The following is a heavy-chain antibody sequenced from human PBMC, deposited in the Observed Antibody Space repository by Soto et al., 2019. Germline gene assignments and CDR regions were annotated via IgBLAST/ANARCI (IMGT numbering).Heavy chain of an antibody. J-gene: IGHJ5*02. V-gene: IGHV1-46*04. CDR1: GYTFTSNY. Sequence: ASVKVSCKASGYTFTSNYVHWVRRAPGQGLEWMGIINPSGGSTNYAQKLQGRVTVTRDTSTSTVYMEQSSLRSEDTAVYYCARDHSIAAAGAWWLDPWGQGTLVTVSS. CDR3: ARDHSIAAAGAWWLDP. D-gene: IGHD6-13*01. CDR2: INPSGGST.